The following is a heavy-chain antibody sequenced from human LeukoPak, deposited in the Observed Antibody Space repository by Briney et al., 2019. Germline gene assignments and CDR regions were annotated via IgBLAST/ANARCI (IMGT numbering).Heavy chain of an antibody. J-gene: IGHJ4*02. CDR1: GGSVSSGSYY. V-gene: IGHV4-61*01. CDR3: ARVGTAAAGEVMTFDY. D-gene: IGHD6-13*01. CDR2: IYYSGST. Sequence: PSETLSLTCTVSGGSVSSGSYYWSWIRQPPGKGLEWIGYIYYSGSTNYNPSLKSRVTISVDTSKNQFSLKLSSVTAADTAVYYCARVGTAAAGEVMTFDYWGQGTLVTVSS.